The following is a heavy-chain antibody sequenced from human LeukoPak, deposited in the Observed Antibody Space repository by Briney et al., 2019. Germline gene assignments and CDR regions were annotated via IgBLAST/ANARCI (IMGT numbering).Heavy chain of an antibody. CDR1: GGSISSYY. Sequence: SETLSLTCSVSGGSISSYYWNWIRQTPGKGLEWIGYIYYSGRTNYNPSLKSRVTISIDTSKNQFSLTLSSVTTADAAVYYCATSSGWYRYDSWGQGTLVTVSS. CDR3: ATSSGWYRYDS. J-gene: IGHJ4*02. CDR2: IYYSGRT. D-gene: IGHD6-19*01. V-gene: IGHV4-59*01.